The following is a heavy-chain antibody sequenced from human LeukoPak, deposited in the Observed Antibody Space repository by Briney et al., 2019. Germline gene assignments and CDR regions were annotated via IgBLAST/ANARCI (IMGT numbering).Heavy chain of an antibody. CDR3: ARDRSSSWYRDNWFDP. J-gene: IGHJ5*02. CDR2: IYYSGST. Sequence: PSETLSLTCTVSGGSISSSSYYWGWIRQPPGKGLEWIGSIYYSGSTYYNPSLKSRVTISVDTSKNQFSLKLSSVTAADTAVYYCARDRSSSWYRDNWFDPWGQGTLVTVS. D-gene: IGHD6-13*01. CDR1: GGSISSSSYY. V-gene: IGHV4-39*07.